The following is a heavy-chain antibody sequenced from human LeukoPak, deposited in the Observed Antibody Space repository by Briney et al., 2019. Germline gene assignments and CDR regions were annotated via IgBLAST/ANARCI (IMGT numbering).Heavy chain of an antibody. V-gene: IGHV3-23*01. CDR3: ASMVRGVSIY. D-gene: IGHD3-10*01. J-gene: IGHJ4*02. CDR1: GFTFSYYG. Sequence: PGGSLRLSCRGSGFTFSYYGMSWVRQAPGKGLEWVAAISGSGTDTYYADPVKGRFTISRDNSKNMLYLQMNSLRVEDTAVYYCASMVRGVSIYWGQGTLVTVSS. CDR2: ISGSGTDT.